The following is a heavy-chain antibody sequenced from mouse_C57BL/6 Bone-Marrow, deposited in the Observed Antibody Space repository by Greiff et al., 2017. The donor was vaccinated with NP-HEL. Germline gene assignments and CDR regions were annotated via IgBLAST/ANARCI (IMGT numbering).Heavy chain of an antibody. CDR2: IDPENGDT. D-gene: IGHD1-1*01. Sequence: EVKVEESGAELVRPGASVKLSCTASGFNIKDDYMHWVKQRPEQGLEWIGWIDPENGDTEYASKFQGKATITADTSSNTAYLQLSSLTSEDTAVYYCTTWYYEAMDYWGQGTSVTVSS. J-gene: IGHJ4*01. CDR3: TTWYYEAMDY. CDR1: GFNIKDDY. V-gene: IGHV14-4*01.